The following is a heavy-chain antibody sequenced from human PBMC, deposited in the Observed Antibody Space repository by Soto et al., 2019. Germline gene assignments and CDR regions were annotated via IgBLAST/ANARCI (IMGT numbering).Heavy chain of an antibody. CDR2: LSVGNGDT. Sequence: RASVKASCKASGDTRTDFSMHWVRQAPGQRPEWMGWLSVGNGDTKYSQKFQGRVTITRDTSARTAYMELSNLRSEDTAVYYCATSEGDCGGGSCYNYFYYYGMDVWGQGTTVTVSS. CDR1: GDTRTDFS. J-gene: IGHJ6*02. D-gene: IGHD2-15*01. V-gene: IGHV1-3*01. CDR3: ATSEGDCGGGSCYNYFYYYGMDV.